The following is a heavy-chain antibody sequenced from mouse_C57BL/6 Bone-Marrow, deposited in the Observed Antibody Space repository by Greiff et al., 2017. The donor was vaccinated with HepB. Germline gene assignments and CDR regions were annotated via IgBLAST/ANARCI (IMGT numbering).Heavy chain of an antibody. CDR3: ARMGDSSGFLFDY. D-gene: IGHD3-2*02. CDR1: GYTFTDYN. Sequence: EVQLVESGPELVKPGASVKIPCKASGYTFTDYNMDWVKQSHGKSLEWIGDINPNNGGTIYNQKFKGKATLTVDKSSSTAYMELRSLTSEDTAVYYCARMGDSSGFLFDYWGQGTTLTVSS. V-gene: IGHV1-18*01. CDR2: INPNNGGT. J-gene: IGHJ2*01.